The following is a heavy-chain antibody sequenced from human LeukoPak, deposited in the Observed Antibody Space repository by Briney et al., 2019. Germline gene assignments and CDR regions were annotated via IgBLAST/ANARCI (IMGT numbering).Heavy chain of an antibody. CDR1: GFTFSDYY. V-gene: IGHV3-11*04. CDR3: ARDRRDCSSTSCSYYYYYGMDV. Sequence: GGSLRLSCAASGFTFSDYYMSWIRQAPGKGLEWVSYISSSGSTIYYADSVKGRFTVSRDNAKNSLYLQMNSLRAEDTAVYYCARDRRDCSSTSCSYYYYYGMDVWGKGTTVTVSS. D-gene: IGHD2-2*01. CDR2: ISSSGSTI. J-gene: IGHJ6*04.